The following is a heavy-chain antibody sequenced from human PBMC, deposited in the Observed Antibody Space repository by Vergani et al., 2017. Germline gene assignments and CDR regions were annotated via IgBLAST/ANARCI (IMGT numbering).Heavy chain of an antibody. CDR3: AKDPIPDNRYDYYFDY. D-gene: IGHD5-12*01. Sequence: VQLVESGGGLVQPGGSLRLSCAASGFTFSSYGMHWVRQAPGKGLEWVAIISYDGSNKYYADSVKGRFTISRDNSKNTMYLQMNSLSAEDTAVYYCAKDPIPDNRYDYYFDYWGQGTLVTVSS. J-gene: IGHJ4*02. CDR1: GFTFSSYG. V-gene: IGHV3-30*18. CDR2: ISYDGSNK.